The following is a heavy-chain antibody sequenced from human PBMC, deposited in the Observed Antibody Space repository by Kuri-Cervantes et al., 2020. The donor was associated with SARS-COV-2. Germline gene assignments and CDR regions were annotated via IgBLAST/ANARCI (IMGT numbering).Heavy chain of an antibody. Sequence: ASVKVSCKASGGTFSSYAISWVRQAPGQGLEWMGWINTNTGNPTYAQGLTGRFVFSLDTSVSTAYLQISSLKAEDTAAYYCAGAEGEGSYYYYYGMDVWGQGTTVTVSS. CDR3: AGAEGEGSYYYYYGMDV. J-gene: IGHJ6*02. D-gene: IGHD2-21*01. CDR1: GGTFSSYA. CDR2: INTNTGNP. V-gene: IGHV7-4-1*02.